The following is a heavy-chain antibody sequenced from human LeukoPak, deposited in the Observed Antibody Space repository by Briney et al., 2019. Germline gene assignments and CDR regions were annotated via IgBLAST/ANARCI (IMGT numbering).Heavy chain of an antibody. Sequence: SETLSLTCTVSGGSISSYYWSWIRQPPGKGLEWIGYIYSTGSTNYNPSLTSLKNRVTMSVDTSKNQFSLKLSSVTAADTAVYYCARDHFASGSFSWFDPWGQGTLVTVSS. J-gene: IGHJ5*02. CDR3: ARDHFASGSFSWFDP. V-gene: IGHV4-59*12. CDR2: IYSTGST. D-gene: IGHD3-10*01. CDR1: GGSISSYY.